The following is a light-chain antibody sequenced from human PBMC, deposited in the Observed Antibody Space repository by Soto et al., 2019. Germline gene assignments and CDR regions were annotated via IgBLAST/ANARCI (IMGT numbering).Light chain of an antibody. V-gene: IGKV1-5*03. CDR1: QSISGS. Sequence: DIEMTQSPSTLSVSVGDRVTITCRASQSISGSLAWYQQKPGKAPKLLIYEASNLKSGVPSRFSGSGSAKYSTLTISRLQADYAVSYYCQQYNGYWTFGQGTRVEIK. J-gene: IGKJ1*01. CDR2: EAS. CDR3: QQYNGYWT.